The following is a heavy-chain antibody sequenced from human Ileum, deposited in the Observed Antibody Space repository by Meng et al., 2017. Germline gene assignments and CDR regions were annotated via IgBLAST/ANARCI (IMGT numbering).Heavy chain of an antibody. Sequence: GGFLRLSCAASGFTFSSYARHWVRQAPGKGLEWVPVISYDGSSEFYADSVKGRFTISRDNSKNTLYLQMNSLRAEDTAVYYCARDFGVLADYSDSSGYYVGFDYWGQGTLVTVSS. V-gene: IGHV3-30*04. J-gene: IGHJ4*02. D-gene: IGHD3-22*01. CDR3: ARDFGVLADYSDSSGYYVGFDY. CDR2: ISYDGSSE. CDR1: GFTFSSYA.